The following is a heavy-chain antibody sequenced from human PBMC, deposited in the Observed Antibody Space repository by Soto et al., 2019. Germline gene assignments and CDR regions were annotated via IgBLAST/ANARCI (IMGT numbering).Heavy chain of an antibody. V-gene: IGHV4-4*02. CDR3: ARDWGALAPIAGWFGP. Sequence: SETLSLTCAVSNGSITSGDWWSWVRQPPGKGLEWIGDIYQTGSTNYNPSLRSRVIISVDKSKNNFSLSLSSVTAADTAVYFCARDWGALAPIAGWFGPWGRGILVTVSS. CDR2: IYQTGST. J-gene: IGHJ5*02. D-gene: IGHD5-12*01. CDR1: NGSITSGDW.